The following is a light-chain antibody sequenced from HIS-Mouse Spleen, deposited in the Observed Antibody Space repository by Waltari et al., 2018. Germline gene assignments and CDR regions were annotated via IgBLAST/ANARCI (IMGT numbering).Light chain of an antibody. CDR1: SGRIASHY. V-gene: IGLV6-57*02. CDR3: QSYDSSNHVV. J-gene: IGLJ2*01. Sequence: NFMLTQPHSVSESPGKTVTISCTGSSGRIASHYVQWYQQRPGSAPTTVIYEDNQRPSGVPDRFSGSIDSSSNSASLTISGLKTEDEADYYCQSYDSSNHVVFGGGTKLTVL. CDR2: EDN.